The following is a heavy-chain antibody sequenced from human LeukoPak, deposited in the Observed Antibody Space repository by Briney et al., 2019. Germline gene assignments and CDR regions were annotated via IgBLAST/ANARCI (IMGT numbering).Heavy chain of an antibody. CDR1: GFTFSSYA. J-gene: IGHJ4*02. CDR2: ISYDGSNK. CDR3: ARFHSSWLGATSYFDY. Sequence: PGGSLRLSCAASGFTFSSYAMHWVRQAPGKGLEWVAVISYDGSNKYYADSAKGRFTISRDNSKNTLYLQMNSLRAEDTAVYYCARFHSSWLGATSYFDYWGQGTLVTVSS. D-gene: IGHD1-26*01. V-gene: IGHV3-30-3*01.